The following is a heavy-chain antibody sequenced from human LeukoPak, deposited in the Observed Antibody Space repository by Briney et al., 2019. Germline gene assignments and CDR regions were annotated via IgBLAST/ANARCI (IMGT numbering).Heavy chain of an antibody. D-gene: IGHD3-22*01. CDR3: ARALYYDSSGCPLCVPSYYYYGMDV. V-gene: IGHV4-4*07. CDR2: IYTSGST. J-gene: IGHJ6*02. Sequence: SETLSLTCTVSGGSISTYYWSWIRQPAGKGLEWIGRIYTSGSTNYNPSLKSRVTMSVDTSKNQFFLKLSSVTAADTAVYYCARALYYDSSGCPLCVPSYYYYGMDVWGQGTTVTVSS. CDR1: GGSISTYY.